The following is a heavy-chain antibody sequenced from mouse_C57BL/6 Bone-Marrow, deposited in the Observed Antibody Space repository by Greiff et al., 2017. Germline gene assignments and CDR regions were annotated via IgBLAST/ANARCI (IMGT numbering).Heavy chain of an antibody. CDR3: ANDGYYWYFDV. Sequence: VQLQQPGAELVRPGTSVKLSCKASGYTFTSYWMHWVKQRPGQGLEWIGVIDPSDSYTNYNQKFKGKATLTVDTSSSTAYMQLSSLTSEDSAVYYCANDGYYWYFDVGGTGTTVTVSS. V-gene: IGHV1-59*01. J-gene: IGHJ1*03. CDR2: IDPSDSYT. D-gene: IGHD2-3*01. CDR1: GYTFTSYW.